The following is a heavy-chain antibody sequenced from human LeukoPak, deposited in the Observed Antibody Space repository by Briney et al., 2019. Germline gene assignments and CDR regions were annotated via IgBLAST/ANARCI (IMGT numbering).Heavy chain of an antibody. CDR2: IVVGSGNT. Sequence: SVKVSCKASGFTFTSSAVQWVRQARGQRLEWIGWIVVGSGNTNYAQKFQERVTITRDMSTSTAYMELSSLRSEDTAVYYCALGSSSTSCSDYWGQGTLVTVSS. CDR1: GFTFTSSA. CDR3: ALGSSSTSCSDY. J-gene: IGHJ4*02. V-gene: IGHV1-58*01. D-gene: IGHD2-2*01.